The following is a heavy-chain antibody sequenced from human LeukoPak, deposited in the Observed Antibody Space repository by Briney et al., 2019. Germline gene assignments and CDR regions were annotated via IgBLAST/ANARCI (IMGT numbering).Heavy chain of an antibody. J-gene: IGHJ4*02. CDR2: IIPIFGTA. CDR3: ARGGIAAAGNWGYYFDY. V-gene: IGHV1-69*06. CDR1: GGTFSSYA. Sequence: SVKVSCKASGGTFSSYAISWVRQAPGQGLEWMGGIIPIFGTANYAQKFQGRVTITADKSTSTAYMELSSLRSEDTAVYYCARGGIAAAGNWGYYFDYWGQGTLVAVSS. D-gene: IGHD6-13*01.